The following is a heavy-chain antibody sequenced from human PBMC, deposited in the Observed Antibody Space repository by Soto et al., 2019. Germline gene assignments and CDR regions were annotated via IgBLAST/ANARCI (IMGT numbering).Heavy chain of an antibody. Sequence: SETLSLTCTVSGGSISSSSYYWGWIRQPPGKGLEWIGSIYYSGSTYYNPSLKSRVTISVDTSKNQFSLKLSSVTAADTAVYYCARLAVVVAATRTAQPKYSLMAPNTNWGQGTLVTVSS. D-gene: IGHD2-15*01. CDR3: ARLAVVVAATRTAQPKYSLMAPNTN. J-gene: IGHJ4*02. CDR1: GGSISSSSYY. V-gene: IGHV4-39*01. CDR2: IYYSGST.